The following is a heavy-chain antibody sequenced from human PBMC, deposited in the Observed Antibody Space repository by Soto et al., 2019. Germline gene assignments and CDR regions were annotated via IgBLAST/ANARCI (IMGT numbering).Heavy chain of an antibody. CDR1: GGSGRSEY. D-gene: IGHD6-13*01. Sequence: SLSGRVSGGSGRSEYWSWSRRPTGKGLERMGYIYYSGSTNYNPSLKSRVTISVDTSKNQFSLTLSSVTAADTAVYYCAMTGYTSSWWFDPWCQGTLVTVSS. CDR3: AMTGYTSSWWFDP. J-gene: IGHJ5*02. CDR2: IYYSGST. V-gene: IGHV4-59*02.